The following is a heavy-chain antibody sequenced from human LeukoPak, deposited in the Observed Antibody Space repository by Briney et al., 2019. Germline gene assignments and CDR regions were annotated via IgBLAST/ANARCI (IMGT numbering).Heavy chain of an antibody. J-gene: IGHJ6*03. CDR1: GGSISSSSYY. Sequence: SETLSLTCTVSGGSISSSSYYWAWIRQPPGKGLEWIGSIYYSGSTYYNPSLKSRVTISVDTSKNQFSLKLSSVTAADTAVYYCARKTGDYGDYYYMDVWGKGTTVTISS. D-gene: IGHD4-17*01. CDR2: IYYSGST. CDR3: ARKTGDYGDYYYMDV. V-gene: IGHV4-39*01.